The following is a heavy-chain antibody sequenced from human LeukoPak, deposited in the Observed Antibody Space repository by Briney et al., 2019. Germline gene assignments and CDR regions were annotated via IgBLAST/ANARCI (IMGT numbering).Heavy chain of an antibody. J-gene: IGHJ4*02. CDR2: IYHSGGA. CDR3: ARVTPGGSHALDY. V-gene: IGHV4-30-2*01. CDR1: GDSISRDGYY. D-gene: IGHD3-16*01. Sequence: SETLSLTCAVSGDSISRDGYYWSWIRQPPGKGLEWVGYIYHSGGAYSNPSLKSRVTISVDKSKNQFSLSLNSVTAADTAVYYCARVTPGGSHALDYWGQGTLVTVSS.